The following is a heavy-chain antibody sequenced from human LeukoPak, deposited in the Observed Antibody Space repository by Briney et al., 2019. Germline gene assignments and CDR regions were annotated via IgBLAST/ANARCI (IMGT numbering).Heavy chain of an antibody. CDR1: GGSISTSAYY. J-gene: IGHJ4*02. CDR2: IYYSGNT. D-gene: IGHD3/OR15-3a*01. Sequence: SETLSLTCIVSGGSISTSAYYWGWIRQPPGEGLQWIGSIYYSGNTYYNSSLKSRVTISVDTSKNQFSLKLSSVTAADTAVYYCARDGLYYFDYWGQGTLVTVSS. CDR3: ARDGLYYFDY. V-gene: IGHV4-39*07.